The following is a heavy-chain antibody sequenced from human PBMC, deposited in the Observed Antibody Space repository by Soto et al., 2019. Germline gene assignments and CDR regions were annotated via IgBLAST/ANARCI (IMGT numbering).Heavy chain of an antibody. Sequence: EVQLLESGGGLVQPGGSLRLSCAASGFTFSSYAMSWVRQAPGKGLEWVSAISGSGGSTYYADSVKGRFTISRDNSKNTLYLQMNSLRAEDTAVDYCAKSRLLGFGEPESAGYYYMDVWGKGTTVTVSS. V-gene: IGHV3-23*01. J-gene: IGHJ6*03. CDR1: GFTFSSYA. CDR3: AKSRLLGFGEPESAGYYYMDV. CDR2: ISGSGGST. D-gene: IGHD3-10*01.